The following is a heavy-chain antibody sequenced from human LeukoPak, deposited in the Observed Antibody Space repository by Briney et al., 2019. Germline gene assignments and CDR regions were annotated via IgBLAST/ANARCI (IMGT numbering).Heavy chain of an antibody. CDR3: ARDDFRTSYYYYYMDV. Sequence: SVKVSCKASGYSFTGYYMHWVRQAPGQGLEWMGGIIPIFGTANYAQKFQGRVTITADESTSTAYMELSSLRSEDTAVYYCARDDFRTSYYYYYMDVWGKGTTVTVSS. CDR1: GYSFTGYY. D-gene: IGHD3/OR15-3a*01. V-gene: IGHV1-69*13. CDR2: IIPIFGTA. J-gene: IGHJ6*03.